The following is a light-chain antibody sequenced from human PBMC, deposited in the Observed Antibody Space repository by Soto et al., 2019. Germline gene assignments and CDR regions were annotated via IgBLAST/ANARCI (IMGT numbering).Light chain of an antibody. Sequence: SVLTQPASVSGSPGQSITISCTGTSSDVGGYNYVSWYQQHPGKAPKLMIYDASNRPSGVSNRFSGSKSGNTASLTISGLQAEDEADYYCSSYTSSSPYVFGTGTKVTVL. CDR2: DAS. CDR1: SSDVGGYNY. CDR3: SSYTSSSPYV. J-gene: IGLJ1*01. V-gene: IGLV2-14*01.